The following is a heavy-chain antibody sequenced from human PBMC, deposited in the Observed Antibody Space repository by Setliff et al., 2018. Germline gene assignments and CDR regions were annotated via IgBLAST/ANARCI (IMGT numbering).Heavy chain of an antibody. CDR3: ARGGGTIFGVAANWFDP. J-gene: IGHJ5*02. CDR2: ISPYNGNT. V-gene: IGHV1-18*01. Sequence: ASVKASCKASGYTFKTYGFTWVRQAPGQGLEWMGWISPYNGNTNSAQKFQGRVTMTTDTSTSTAYMELSSLRSEDTAVYYCARGGGTIFGVAANWFDPWGQGTLVTVSS. D-gene: IGHD3-3*01. CDR1: GYTFKTYG.